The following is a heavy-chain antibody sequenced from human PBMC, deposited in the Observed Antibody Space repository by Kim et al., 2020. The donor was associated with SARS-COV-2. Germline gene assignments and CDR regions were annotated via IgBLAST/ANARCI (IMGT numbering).Heavy chain of an antibody. V-gene: IGHV3-23*01. Sequence: KGRFTIARDNSKHTLYLQKNSLRAEDTAVYYCAKEVQYSSSWYYYYGMDVWGQGTTVTVSS. D-gene: IGHD6-13*01. J-gene: IGHJ6*02. CDR3: AKEVQYSSSWYYYYGMDV.